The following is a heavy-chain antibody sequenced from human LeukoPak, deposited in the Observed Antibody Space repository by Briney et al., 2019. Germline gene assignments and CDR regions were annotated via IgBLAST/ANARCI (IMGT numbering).Heavy chain of an antibody. V-gene: IGHV1-2*06. D-gene: IGHD2-15*01. CDR1: GYTFTGYY. J-gene: IGHJ4*02. CDR3: ARRFCSGGSCSLDY. CDR2: INPNSGGT. Sequence: ASVKVSCKASGYTFTGYYMHWVRQAPGQGPEWMGRINPNSGGTNYAQKFQGRVTMTRDTSISTAYMELSRLRSDDTAVYYCARRFCSGGSCSLDYWGQGTLVTVSS.